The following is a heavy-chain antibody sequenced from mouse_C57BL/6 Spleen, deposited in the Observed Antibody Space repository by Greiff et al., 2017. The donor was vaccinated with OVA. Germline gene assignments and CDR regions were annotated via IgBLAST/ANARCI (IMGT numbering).Heavy chain of an antibody. Sequence: VQLQQPGAELVKPGASVKLSCKASGYTFTSYWMHWVKQRPGQGLEWIGMIHPNSGSTNYNEKFKSKAHLTVDKSSSTAYMQLSSLTSEDSAVYDCARGNSDYDWDFDYWGQGTTLTVSS. D-gene: IGHD2-4*01. J-gene: IGHJ2*01. V-gene: IGHV1-64*01. CDR3: ARGNSDYDWDFDY. CDR2: IHPNSGST. CDR1: GYTFTSYW.